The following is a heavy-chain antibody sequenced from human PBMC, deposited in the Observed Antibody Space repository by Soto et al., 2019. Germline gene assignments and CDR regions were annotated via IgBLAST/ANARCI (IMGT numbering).Heavy chain of an antibody. Sequence: ASVKVSCKASGYTFISYGISWVRQAPGQGLEWMGWVSAYNGNTNYAQKFQGRVTMTTDTAAHTAYMELSSLRSDDTAVYYCAKEDVGGYYYSGLWGRGTLVTVSS. D-gene: IGHD1-26*01. J-gene: IGHJ4*02. CDR2: VSAYNGNT. CDR3: AKEDVGGYYYSGL. CDR1: GYTFISYG. V-gene: IGHV1-18*01.